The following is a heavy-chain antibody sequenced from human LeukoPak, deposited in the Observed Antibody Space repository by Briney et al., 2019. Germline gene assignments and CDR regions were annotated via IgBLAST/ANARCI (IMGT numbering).Heavy chain of an antibody. V-gene: IGHV1-2*02. Sequence: ASVKVSCKASGHIFTGYYMHWVRQAPGQGLEWMGWINPNSGGTNYAQKFQGGVTMTRDTSISTAYMELSRLRSDDTAVYYCARELGATISDYWGQGTLVTVSS. J-gene: IGHJ4*02. CDR3: ARELGATISDY. CDR1: GHIFTGYY. CDR2: INPNSGGT. D-gene: IGHD1-26*01.